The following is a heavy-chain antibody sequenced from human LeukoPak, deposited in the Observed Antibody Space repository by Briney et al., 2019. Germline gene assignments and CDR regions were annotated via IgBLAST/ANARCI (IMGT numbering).Heavy chain of an antibody. CDR3: ASTQRNSGYDSQTFDY. J-gene: IGHJ4*02. D-gene: IGHD5-12*01. Sequence: SETLSLTCTVSGGSISSYYWSWIRQPPGKGLEWIGYIYYSGSTNYNPSLKSRVTISVDTSKNQFSLKLSSVTAADTAVYYCASTQRNSGYDSQTFDYWGQGTLVTVSS. CDR2: IYYSGST. V-gene: IGHV4-59*12. CDR1: GGSISSYY.